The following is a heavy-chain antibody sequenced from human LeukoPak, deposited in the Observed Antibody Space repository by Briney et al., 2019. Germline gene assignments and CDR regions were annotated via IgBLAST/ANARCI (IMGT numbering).Heavy chain of an antibody. Sequence: PSETLSLTCTVSGGSITTNNYYWGWIRQPPGKGLEWIGSIYYSGSTYYNPSLKSRVTISVDTSKNQFSLKLRSVTAADTAVYYCARHRGGYGSGSYYTTDYWGQGTLVTVSS. J-gene: IGHJ4*02. D-gene: IGHD3-10*01. V-gene: IGHV4-39*01. CDR2: IYYSGST. CDR1: GGSITTNNYY. CDR3: ARHRGGYGSGSYYTTDY.